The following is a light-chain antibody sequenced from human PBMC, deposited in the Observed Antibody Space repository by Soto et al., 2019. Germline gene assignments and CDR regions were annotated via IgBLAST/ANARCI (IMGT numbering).Light chain of an antibody. Sequence: EIVLTQSPATLSLSPGDRATLSCRASQTVGSYLGWYQQKPGQAPSLLIYDASNRATGIPARFSGSGSGTDFTLTISSLEPEDFALYYCQQRSNWPITFGQGTRLEMK. V-gene: IGKV3-11*01. CDR2: DAS. CDR3: QQRSNWPIT. CDR1: QTVGSY. J-gene: IGKJ5*01.